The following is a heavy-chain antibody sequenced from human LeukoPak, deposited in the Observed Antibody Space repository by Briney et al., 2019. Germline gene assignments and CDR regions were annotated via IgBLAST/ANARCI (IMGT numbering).Heavy chain of an antibody. CDR1: GGSISSYY. CDR2: IYYSGSA. V-gene: IGHV4-59*08. Sequence: SETLSLTCTVSGGSISSYYWSWIRQPPGKGLEWIGDIYYSGSANYNPSLKSRVTISVDTSKNQFSLKLSSVTAADTAVYYCARAHRYCSSASCYSDWFDPWGQGTLVTVSS. D-gene: IGHD2-2*02. CDR3: ARAHRYCSSASCYSDWFDP. J-gene: IGHJ5*02.